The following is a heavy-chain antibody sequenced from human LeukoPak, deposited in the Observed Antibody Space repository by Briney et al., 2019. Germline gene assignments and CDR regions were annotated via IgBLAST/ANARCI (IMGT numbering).Heavy chain of an antibody. CDR1: GFTFSSYS. D-gene: IGHD6-13*01. Sequence: GGSLRLSCAASGFTFSSYSMNWVRQAPGKGLEWVSSISSSSSYIYYADSVKGRFTISRDNAKSTLYLQVNSLRAEDTAVYYCARGITAASGVFDYWGQGTLVTVSS. CDR2: ISSSSSYI. CDR3: ARGITAASGVFDY. J-gene: IGHJ4*02. V-gene: IGHV3-21*01.